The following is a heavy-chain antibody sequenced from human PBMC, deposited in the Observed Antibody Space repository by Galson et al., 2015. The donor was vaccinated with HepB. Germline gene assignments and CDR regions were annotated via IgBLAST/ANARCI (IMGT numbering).Heavy chain of an antibody. D-gene: IGHD6-6*01. CDR2: ISYDGSNK. J-gene: IGHJ4*02. V-gene: IGHV3-30-3*01. CDR1: GFTFSSYA. Sequence: SLRLSCAASGFTFSSYAMHWVRQAPGKGLEWVAVISYDGSNKYYADSVKGRFTISRDNSKNTLYLQMNSLRAEDTAVYYCAREGSSSGLESYVLYWCQGALVTASS. CDR3: AREGSSSGLESYVLY.